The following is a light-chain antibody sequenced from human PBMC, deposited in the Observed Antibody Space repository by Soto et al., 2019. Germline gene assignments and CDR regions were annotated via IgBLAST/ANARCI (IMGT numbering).Light chain of an antibody. CDR1: SRDIESHKS. V-gene: IGLV2-18*02. CDR3: SSYISSITSHV. Sequence: QSALTQPPSVSGSPGQSVTISCSGSSRDIESHKSVSWYKQAPGTPPKLIISEVSGRPSGVPDRLSESKSGTTASLTISGLQPEDEADYYCSSYISSITSHVFGTGTKLTVL. J-gene: IGLJ1*01. CDR2: EVS.